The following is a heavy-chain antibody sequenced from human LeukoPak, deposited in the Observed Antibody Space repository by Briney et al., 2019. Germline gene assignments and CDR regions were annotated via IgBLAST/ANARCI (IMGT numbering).Heavy chain of an antibody. CDR1: GGSISSGGYS. CDR3: ARGAMYYDVLTAHYKSDLLDS. J-gene: IGHJ4*02. V-gene: IGHV4-30-4*07. Sequence: PSETLSLTCTVSGGSISSGGYSWSWIRQPPGKGLEWIGYIYYSGSTYYNPSLKSRVTISVDTSKSQFSLRLTSVTAADTAVYYCARGAMYYDVLTAHYKSDLLDSWGQGTLVTVSS. D-gene: IGHD3-9*01. CDR2: IYYSGST.